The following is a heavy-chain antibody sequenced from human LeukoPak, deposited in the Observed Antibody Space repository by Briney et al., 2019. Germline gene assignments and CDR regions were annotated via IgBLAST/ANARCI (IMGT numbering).Heavy chain of an antibody. CDR2: IYYSGST. CDR3: ARDSTYGSGGGYYYMDV. CDR1: GGSISSHY. Sequence: SETLSLTCTVSGGSISSHYWSWIRQPPGKGLEWIGYIYYSGSTNYNPSLKSRVTISVDTSKNQFSLKLSSVTAADTAVYYCARDSTYGSGGGYYYMDVWGKGTTVTVSS. J-gene: IGHJ6*03. D-gene: IGHD3-10*01. V-gene: IGHV4-59*11.